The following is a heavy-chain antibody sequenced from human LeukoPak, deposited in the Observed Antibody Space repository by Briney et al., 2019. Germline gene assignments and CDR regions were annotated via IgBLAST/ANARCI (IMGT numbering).Heavy chain of an antibody. D-gene: IGHD3-10*01. Sequence: AAVNVSCKPSVYTLTSYGIRWGRQAPGQRLEWVGWISAYNGNTNYAQKLQGRVTMTTDTSSSTAYRELRSLRCVDTAVYCCARACGDYFDYWGQGTLVTVSS. J-gene: IGHJ4*02. CDR2: ISAYNGNT. CDR3: ARACGDYFDY. V-gene: IGHV1-18*01. CDR1: VYTLTSYG.